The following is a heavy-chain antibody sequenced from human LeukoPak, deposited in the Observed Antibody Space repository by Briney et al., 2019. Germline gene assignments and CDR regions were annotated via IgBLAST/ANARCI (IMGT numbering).Heavy chain of an antibody. CDR2: ISSSGSTI. CDR1: GFAFSSYE. CDR3: ARDSLVDTATT. Sequence: GSLRLSCAASGFAFSSYEMNWGRQAPGKGREGVSYISSSGSTIYYADSVKGRFTISRDNAKNSLYLQMNSLRAEDTAVYYCARDSLVDTATTWGQGTLVTVSS. V-gene: IGHV3-48*03. J-gene: IGHJ5*02. D-gene: IGHD5-18*01.